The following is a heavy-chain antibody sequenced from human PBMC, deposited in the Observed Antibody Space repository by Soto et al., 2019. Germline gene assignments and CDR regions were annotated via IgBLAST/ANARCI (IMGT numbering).Heavy chain of an antibody. CDR2: ISGSGGST. V-gene: IGHV3-23*01. D-gene: IGHD6-13*01. CDR3: AKSFSSNWYDYFDY. J-gene: IGHJ4*02. Sequence: EVQLLESGGGLVQPGGSLRLSCAASGITFSTYAMSWVRQAPGKGLEWVSAISGSGGSTYYADSVKGRFTISRDKSKNTLYLQMNSLRAEDTALYYCAKSFSSNWYDYFDYWGQGSQVTVSS. CDR1: GITFSTYA.